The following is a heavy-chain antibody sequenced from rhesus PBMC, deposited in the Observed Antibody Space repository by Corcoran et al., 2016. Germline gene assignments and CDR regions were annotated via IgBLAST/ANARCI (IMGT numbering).Heavy chain of an antibody. CDR3: ARGLYRGGLDS. D-gene: IGHD2-21*01. Sequence: QLQLQESGPGLVKPSETLSVTCAVSGGSISSSYWSWIRQAPGKGLEWIGYIYGSGSSTNCNPSLKGRVTLSVDTSKNHLCMKLSSVTTADTAVYDGARGLYRGGLDSWGQGVVVTVSS. CDR2: IYGSGSST. CDR1: GGSISSSY. J-gene: IGHJ6*01. V-gene: IGHV4-169*01.